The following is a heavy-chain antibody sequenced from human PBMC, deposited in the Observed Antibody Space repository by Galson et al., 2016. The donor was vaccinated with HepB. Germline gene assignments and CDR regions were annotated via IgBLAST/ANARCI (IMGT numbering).Heavy chain of an antibody. Sequence: SLRLSCAASGFTFSSYAMSWVRQAPGKGLEWVSAISGSGGSTYYADSVKGRVTLSRDNATNTRYLQMNSLRAEDTAVYYCAKGRRGSYNGYFDYWGQGTLVTVSS. J-gene: IGHJ4*02. CDR1: GFTFSSYA. CDR2: ISGSGGST. V-gene: IGHV3-23*01. CDR3: AKGRRGSYNGYFDY. D-gene: IGHD1-26*01.